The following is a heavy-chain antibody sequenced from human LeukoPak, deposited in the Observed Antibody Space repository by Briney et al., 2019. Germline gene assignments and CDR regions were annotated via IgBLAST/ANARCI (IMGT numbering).Heavy chain of an antibody. V-gene: IGHV4-59*01. J-gene: IGHJ4*02. CDR3: ARYDYVIYYFDY. CDR1: GGSISSYY. D-gene: IGHD4-17*01. Sequence: SETLSLTCTVSGGSISSYYWSWIRQPPGKGLEWIGYIYYSGSTNYNPSLKSRVTISVDTSKNQFSLKLSSVTAADTAVYYCARYDYVIYYFDYWGQGTLVTVSS. CDR2: IYYSGST.